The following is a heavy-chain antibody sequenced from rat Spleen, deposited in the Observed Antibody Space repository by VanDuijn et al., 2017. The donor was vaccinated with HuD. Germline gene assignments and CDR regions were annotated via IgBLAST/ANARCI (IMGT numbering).Heavy chain of an antibody. Sequence: EVQLVESGGGLVQPGRSMKLSCAASGFTFNNYDMAWVRQAPTKGLEWIASISTGGGNTYYRDSVKGRFTISRDNAKSTLSLQMDSLRSEDTATYYCTSITMMVLLYWGQGVMVTVSS. CDR2: ISTGGGNT. CDR3: TSITMMVLLY. D-gene: IGHD1-12*02. J-gene: IGHJ2*01. V-gene: IGHV5-25*01. CDR1: GFTFNNYD.